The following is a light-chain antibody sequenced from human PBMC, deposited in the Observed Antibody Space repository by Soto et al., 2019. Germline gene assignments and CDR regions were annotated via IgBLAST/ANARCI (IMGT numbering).Light chain of an antibody. CDR2: GAT. V-gene: IGKV3-20*01. Sequence: EIVLTQSPGTLSLSPGERATLSCRASQSVSSSSYLAWYQQKPGQAPRLLIYGATSRATGIPDRFSGSGSGTDFPLTISRLEPEVFAVYYCQQYGSPLTFGGGTQVEIK. J-gene: IGKJ4*01. CDR3: QQYGSPLT. CDR1: QSVSSSSY.